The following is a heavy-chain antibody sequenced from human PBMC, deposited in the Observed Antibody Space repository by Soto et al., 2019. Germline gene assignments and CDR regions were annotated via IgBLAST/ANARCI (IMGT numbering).Heavy chain of an antibody. V-gene: IGHV3-23*01. CDR1: GFNFKKFA. J-gene: IGHJ4*02. Sequence: GGSLRLSCEASGFNFKKFAMGWVRQAPGEGLEWVAGISCCGGSTSYADSVKGRFSLARDDSKSTLSLHLNSLRFEDTARYFCAKADGEQWLIPHLDNWGQGTLVTV. CDR2: ISCCGGST. D-gene: IGHD6-19*01. CDR3: AKADGEQWLIPHLDN.